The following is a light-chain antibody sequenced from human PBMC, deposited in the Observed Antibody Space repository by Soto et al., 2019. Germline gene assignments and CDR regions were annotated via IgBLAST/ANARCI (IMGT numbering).Light chain of an antibody. CDR3: QQYHYWPYT. CDR2: STS. Sequence: VLTQSPATRSVSPGERVTLSCRASQSVSSLLAWYQQKPGQAPRLLIYSTSTRATGIPARFSGSGSGTEFTLTISSLQSEDFAIYYCQQYHYWPYTFGQGTKVDIK. J-gene: IGKJ2*01. CDR1: QSVSSL. V-gene: IGKV3-15*01.